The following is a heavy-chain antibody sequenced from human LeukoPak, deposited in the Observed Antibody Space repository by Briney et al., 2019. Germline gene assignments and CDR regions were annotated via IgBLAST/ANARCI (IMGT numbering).Heavy chain of an antibody. V-gene: IGHV4-59*08. CDR3: ARGFSSAWYAEFFQH. CDR2: IDYTGST. D-gene: IGHD6-19*01. J-gene: IGHJ1*01. Sequence: SETLSLTCTVSGSSISSYFWSWLRQPPGKGLEWIGYIDYTGSTNYYPSLKSRVTMSIDTSKSQFSLKLTSVTAADTAVYYCARGFSSAWYAEFFQHWGQGTLVAVSS. CDR1: GSSISSYF.